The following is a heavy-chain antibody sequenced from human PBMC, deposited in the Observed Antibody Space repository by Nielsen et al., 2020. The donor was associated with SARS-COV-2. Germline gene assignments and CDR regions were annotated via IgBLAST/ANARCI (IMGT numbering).Heavy chain of an antibody. V-gene: IGHV3-21*01. J-gene: IGHJ3*01. CDR3: ARDWSRAFDV. Sequence: GGSLRLSCAASGFTFSDSRMNWVRQAPGKGLEWVSSITSRSNYIYYTDSVKGRFTISRDNAKNSMSLQMNSLRVEDTAVYYCARDWSRAFDVWGQGTMVTVSS. CDR2: ITSRSNYI. CDR1: GFTFSDSR.